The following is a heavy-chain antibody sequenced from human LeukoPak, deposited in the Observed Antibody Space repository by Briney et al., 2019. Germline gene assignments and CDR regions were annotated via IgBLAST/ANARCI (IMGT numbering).Heavy chain of an antibody. CDR2: IKPDGSKK. D-gene: IGHD6-19*01. CDR1: GFSFSSYW. Sequence: GGSLRLSCAASGFSFSSYWMTWVRQASGKGLEWVANIKPDGSKKYYVDSVKGRFTISRDNAKNSLYLQMNSLRAEDTAVYYCAKVSSGWTLYYYYYMDVWGKGTTVTVSS. V-gene: IGHV3-7*03. CDR3: AKVSSGWTLYYYYYMDV. J-gene: IGHJ6*03.